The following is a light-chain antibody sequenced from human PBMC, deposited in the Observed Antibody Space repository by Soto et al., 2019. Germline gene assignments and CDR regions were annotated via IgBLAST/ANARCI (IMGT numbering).Light chain of an antibody. CDR2: GAS. Sequence: DIVLTQSPATLSLSPGEGATLSCRASHSVASTYLAWYQQKPGLAPRLIIYGASNRASGTPDRFSGGGSGTDFTLTSSRLEPEDFAVYYCQQYGSSSFTFGQGTKLEIK. V-gene: IGKV3-20*01. J-gene: IGKJ2*01. CDR3: QQYGSSSFT. CDR1: HSVASTY.